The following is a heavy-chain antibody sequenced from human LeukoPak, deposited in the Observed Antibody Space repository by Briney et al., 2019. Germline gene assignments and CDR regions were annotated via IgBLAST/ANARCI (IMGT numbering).Heavy chain of an antibody. CDR3: ARIAAAGIYYYYYYMDV. V-gene: IGHV1-18*01. D-gene: IGHD6-13*01. Sequence: ASVKVSCKASGYTFTSYGISWVRQAPGQGLEWMGWISAYNGNTNYAQKLQGRVTMTTDTSTSTAYMELRSLRSDDTAVYYCARIAAAGIYYYYYYMDVWGKGTTVTVSS. J-gene: IGHJ6*03. CDR2: ISAYNGNT. CDR1: GYTFTSYG.